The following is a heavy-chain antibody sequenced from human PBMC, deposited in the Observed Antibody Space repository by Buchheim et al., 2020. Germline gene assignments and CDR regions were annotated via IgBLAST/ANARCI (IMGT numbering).Heavy chain of an antibody. D-gene: IGHD3-16*02. CDR1: GFTFNRYA. V-gene: IGHV3-23*01. Sequence: EVQLLESGGGLVQPGGSLRLSCAASGFTFNRYAMSWVRQAPGKGLQWVSTISGSGDGTYYADSVKGRFTISRENSKNTLYLQISSLRAEDTALYYCAKRLGELSLTYFYYPMDVWGQGTT. CDR2: ISGSGDGT. CDR3: AKRLGELSLTYFYYPMDV. J-gene: IGHJ6*02.